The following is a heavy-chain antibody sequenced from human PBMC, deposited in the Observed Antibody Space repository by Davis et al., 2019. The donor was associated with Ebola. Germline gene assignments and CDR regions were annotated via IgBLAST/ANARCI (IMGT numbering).Heavy chain of an antibody. CDR2: ISSSSSTI. J-gene: IGHJ4*02. V-gene: IGHV3-48*02. CDR1: RFTFSSYA. Sequence: GESLKISCAASRFTFSSYAMSWVRQAPGKGLEWVSYISSSSSTIYYADSVKGRFTISRDNAKNSLYLQMNSLRDEDTAVYFCARAGVNSYDSSGYYYDYWGQGTLVTVSS. D-gene: IGHD3-22*01. CDR3: ARAGVNSYDSSGYYYDY.